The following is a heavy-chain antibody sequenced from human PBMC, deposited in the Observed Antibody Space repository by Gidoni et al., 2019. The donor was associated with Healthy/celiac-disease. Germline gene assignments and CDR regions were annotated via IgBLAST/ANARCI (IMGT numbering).Heavy chain of an antibody. CDR2: RSYDGSNK. D-gene: IGHD6-6*01. CDR3: ARDVGEYSSSSGIDY. CDR1: GFTSSSYV. Sequence: QVQLVESGGGVVQPGRSLRLSCAASGFTSSSYVMHWVRQAPGKGLEWVAVRSYDGSNKYYADSVKGRFTISRDNSKNTLYLQMNSLRAEDTAVYYCARDVGEYSSSSGIDYWGQGTLVTVSS. V-gene: IGHV3-30-3*01. J-gene: IGHJ4*02.